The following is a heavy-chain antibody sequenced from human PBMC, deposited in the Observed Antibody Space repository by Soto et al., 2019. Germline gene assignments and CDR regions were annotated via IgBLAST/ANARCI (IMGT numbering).Heavy chain of an antibody. CDR2: ISSTATNI. D-gene: IGHD6-13*01. J-gene: IGHJ4*02. V-gene: IGHV3-48*01. CDR1: GFTLGSYS. CDR3: ARPGKCWYLDNIDY. Sequence: EVQLMESGGGLVQPGGSLRLSCTVSGFTLGSYSRHWGRLAPGTVQEGLSYISSTATNIQYADSVKGRFTISRDNAKNSLLRHLVSLRVEDTAVYYCARPGKCWYLDNIDYWGQGTLVTVSS.